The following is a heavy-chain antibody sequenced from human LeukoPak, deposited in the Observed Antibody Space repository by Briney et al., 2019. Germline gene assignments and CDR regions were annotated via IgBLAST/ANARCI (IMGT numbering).Heavy chain of an antibody. J-gene: IGHJ4*02. Sequence: PSETLSLTCAVYGGSFSGYYWSWIRQPPGKGLEWIGEINHSGSTNYNPSLKSRATISVDTSKNQFSLKLSSVTAADTAVYYCARGYYDILTGWTYYFDYWGQGTLVTVSS. D-gene: IGHD3-9*01. V-gene: IGHV4-34*01. CDR2: INHSGST. CDR3: ARGYYDILTGWTYYFDY. CDR1: GGSFSGYY.